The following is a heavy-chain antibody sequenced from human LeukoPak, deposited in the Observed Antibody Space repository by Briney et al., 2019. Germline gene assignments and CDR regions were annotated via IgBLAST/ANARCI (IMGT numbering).Heavy chain of an antibody. D-gene: IGHD6-6*01. CDR1: GGSISSYY. Sequence: PSETLSLTCTVSGGSISSYYWSWIRQPPGEGLEWIGYIYYSGSTYYNPSLKSRVTISVDTSKNQFSLKLSSVTAADTAVYYCARSYSSSTHTLNYWGQGTLVTVSS. J-gene: IGHJ4*02. CDR3: ARSYSSSTHTLNY. CDR2: IYYSGST. V-gene: IGHV4-59*06.